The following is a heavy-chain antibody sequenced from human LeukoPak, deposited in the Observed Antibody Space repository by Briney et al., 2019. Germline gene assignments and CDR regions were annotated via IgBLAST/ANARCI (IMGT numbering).Heavy chain of an antibody. V-gene: IGHV1-8*01. Sequence: ASVKVSCKASGYTFTSYDINWVRQATGQGLEWMGWMNPNSGNTGYAQKFQGRVTMTRNTSISTAYMELSSLRSEDTAVYYCAREEGAAAGSDYWGQGTLVTVSS. CDR1: GYTFTSYD. J-gene: IGHJ4*02. CDR2: MNPNSGNT. D-gene: IGHD6-13*01. CDR3: AREEGAAAGSDY.